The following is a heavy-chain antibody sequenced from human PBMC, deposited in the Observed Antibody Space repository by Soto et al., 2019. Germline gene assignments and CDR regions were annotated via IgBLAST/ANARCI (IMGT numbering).Heavy chain of an antibody. V-gene: IGHV3-30*18. J-gene: IGHJ4*02. CDR2: ISYDGTKK. Sequence: QVQLVESGGGVVQPGRSLRLSCAASGFTFSTYGMHWVRQAPGKGLEWVAGISYDGTKKDHADSVKGRFSISRDNSKNTLYLQMNSLRGEDTAVYYCAKDIPQWPDNWGQGTLVPVSS. D-gene: IGHD6-19*01. CDR3: AKDIPQWPDN. CDR1: GFTFSTYG.